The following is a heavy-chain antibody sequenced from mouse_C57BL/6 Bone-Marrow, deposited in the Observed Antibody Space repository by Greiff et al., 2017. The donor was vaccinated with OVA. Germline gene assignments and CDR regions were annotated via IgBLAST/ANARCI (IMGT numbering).Heavy chain of an antibody. CDR1: GFSLTRYG. CDR2: IWSGGST. V-gene: IGHV2-2*01. J-gene: IGHJ1*03. Sequence: QVQLQQSGPGLVQPSQSLSITCTVSGFSLTRYGVHWVRQSPGKGLEWLGVIWSGGSTDYNAAFISSLSISTDNSMSQVFFKMNSLQAADTAIYYCAREGYNGSPRYFDVWGTGTTVTVSS. D-gene: IGHD1-1*01. CDR3: AREGYNGSPRYFDV.